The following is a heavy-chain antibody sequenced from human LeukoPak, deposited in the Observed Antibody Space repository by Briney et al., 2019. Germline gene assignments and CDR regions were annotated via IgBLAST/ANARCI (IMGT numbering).Heavy chain of an antibody. CDR2: TNHRGST. CDR1: GGSFTDYY. Sequence: PSETLSLTCAVYGGSFTDYYWSWIRQPPGKGLEWIGETNHRGSTNYNSSLKSRVTISVDRSKNQFSLKLSSVTAADTAVYFCARVPHTTSSIDYWGQGAPVTVSS. J-gene: IGHJ4*02. CDR3: ARVPHTTSSIDY. D-gene: IGHD6-6*01. V-gene: IGHV4-34*01.